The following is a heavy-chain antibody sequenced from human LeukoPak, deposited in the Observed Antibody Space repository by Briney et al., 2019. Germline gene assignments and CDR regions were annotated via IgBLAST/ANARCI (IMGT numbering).Heavy chain of an antibody. CDR2: IRSRAYGGTN. Sequence: GGSLRLSCTASGFTFGDYDMSWVRQAPGKGLEWVGFIRSRAYGGTNEYAESVKGRFTISSDDSKIIANLQMNSLKTEDTDVYYCTREIVVVPAAAVYYYYYGMDVWGQGTTVTVSS. CDR3: TREIVVVPAAAVYYYYYGMDV. CDR1: GFTFGDYD. J-gene: IGHJ6*02. V-gene: IGHV3-49*04. D-gene: IGHD2-2*01.